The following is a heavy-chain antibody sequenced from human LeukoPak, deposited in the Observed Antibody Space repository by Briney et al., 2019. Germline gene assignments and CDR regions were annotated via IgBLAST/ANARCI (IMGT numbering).Heavy chain of an antibody. Sequence: SETLSLTCAVYGGSFSGYYWSWIRQPPGKGLEWIGEINHSGSTNYNPPLKSRVTISVDTSKHQFSLKLSSVTAADTAVYYCARDIYSGSLDYWGQGTLVTVSS. V-gene: IGHV4-34*01. J-gene: IGHJ4*02. D-gene: IGHD1-26*01. CDR2: INHSGST. CDR1: GGSFSGYY. CDR3: ARDIYSGSLDY.